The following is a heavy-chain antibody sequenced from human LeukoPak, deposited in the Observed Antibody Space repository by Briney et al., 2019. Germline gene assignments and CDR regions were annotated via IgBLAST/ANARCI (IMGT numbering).Heavy chain of an antibody. V-gene: IGHV3-23*01. D-gene: IGHD2/OR15-2a*01. Sequence: GGSLRLSCAASGFTFSSYAMSWVRQVPGKGLEWVSGISGSGSSTYYADSVKGRFTISRDNSENTLSLQMNSLRADDTAIYYCAKSCNSGNCYYNYWGQGTLVTVSS. CDR2: ISGSGSST. J-gene: IGHJ4*02. CDR1: GFTFSSYA. CDR3: AKSCNSGNCYYNY.